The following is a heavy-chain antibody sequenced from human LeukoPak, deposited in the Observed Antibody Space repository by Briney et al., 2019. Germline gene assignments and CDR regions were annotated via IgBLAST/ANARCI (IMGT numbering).Heavy chain of an antibody. J-gene: IGHJ4*02. CDR1: GFTFSNYA. CDR3: ARETGSAVGSTDFDY. D-gene: IGHD4-17*01. CDR2: ISYDGSNK. V-gene: IGHV3-30-3*01. Sequence: GRSLRLSCAASGFTFSNYAMHWVRLAPGKGLEWVAVISYDGSNKYYADSVKGRFTISRGNSKNTLYLQMNSLRAEDTAVYYCARETGSAVGSTDFDYWGQGTLVTVSS.